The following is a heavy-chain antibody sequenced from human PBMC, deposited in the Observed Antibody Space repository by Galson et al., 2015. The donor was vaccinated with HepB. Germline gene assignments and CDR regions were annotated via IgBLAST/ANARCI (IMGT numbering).Heavy chain of an antibody. Sequence: SLRLSCAASGFTFSSYGMHWVRQAPGKGLEWVAVISYDGSNKYYADSVKGRFTISRDNSKNTLYLQMNSLRAEDTAVYYCAKESEGIYGDARHAFDIWGQGTMVTVSS. J-gene: IGHJ3*02. CDR1: GFTFSSYG. CDR2: ISYDGSNK. D-gene: IGHD4-17*01. V-gene: IGHV3-30*18. CDR3: AKESEGIYGDARHAFDI.